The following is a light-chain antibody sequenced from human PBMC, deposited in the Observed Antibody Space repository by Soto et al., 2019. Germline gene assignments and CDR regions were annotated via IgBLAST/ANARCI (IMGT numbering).Light chain of an antibody. CDR3: QQYGTSPLFT. CDR2: GAS. CDR1: QSVSSSY. V-gene: IGKV3-20*01. Sequence: EMVLTQSPGTLSLSPGERATLSCRASQSVSSSYLAWYQQQPGQAPRLLIYGASNRASGISDRFSGSGSGTDFTLPISRLEPQDFAVDYCQQYGTSPLFTCGPGTTVHLK. J-gene: IGKJ3*01.